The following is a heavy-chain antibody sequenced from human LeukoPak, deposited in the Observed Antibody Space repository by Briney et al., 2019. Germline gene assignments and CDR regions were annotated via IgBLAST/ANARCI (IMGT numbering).Heavy chain of an antibody. D-gene: IGHD3-22*01. CDR3: ARDHYYGGSGYHFQYYFDY. Sequence: SETLSLTCTVSGGSISSYYWSWIRQPAGKGLEWIGRIYTSGSTNYNPSLKSRVTMSVDTSKNQFSLKLSSVTAADTAVYYCARDHYYGGSGYHFQYYFDYWGQGTLVTVSS. CDR1: GGSISSYY. CDR2: IYTSGST. V-gene: IGHV4-4*07. J-gene: IGHJ4*02.